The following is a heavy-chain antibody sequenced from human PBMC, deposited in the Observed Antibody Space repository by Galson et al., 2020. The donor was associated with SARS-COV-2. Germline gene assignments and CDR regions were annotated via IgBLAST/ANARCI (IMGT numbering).Heavy chain of an antibody. CDR1: GFSLSTSGVG. CDR2: IYWNDDK. CDR3: SHGEGHDYNYYYAMDL. Sequence: SGPTLVKPTQTLTLTCTVSGFSLSTSGVGVGWIRQPPGKALEWLALIYWNDDKRYSPSLKGRLTITKDTSKNQVVFTMTNMDPLDTATYYCSHGEGHDYNYYYAMDLWGQGTPVTVSS. V-gene: IGHV2-5*01. J-gene: IGHJ6*02.